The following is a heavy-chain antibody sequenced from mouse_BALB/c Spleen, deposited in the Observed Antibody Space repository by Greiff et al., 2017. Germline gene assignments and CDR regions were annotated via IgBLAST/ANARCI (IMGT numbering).Heavy chain of an antibody. CDR2: INPSNGRT. Sequence: QVQLQQPGAELVKPGASVKLSCKASGYTFTSYWMHWVKQRPGQGLEWIGEINPSNGRTNYNEKFKSKATLTVDKSSSTAYMQLSSLTSEDSAVYYCARRSPNGCFFDYWGQGTTLTVSS. J-gene: IGHJ2*01. CDR1: GYTFTSYW. CDR3: ARRSPNGCFFDY. V-gene: IGHV1S81*02.